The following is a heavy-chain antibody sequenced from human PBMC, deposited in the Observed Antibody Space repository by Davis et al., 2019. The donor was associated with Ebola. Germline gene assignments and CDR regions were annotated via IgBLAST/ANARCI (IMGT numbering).Heavy chain of an antibody. CDR2: ISAYNGNT. V-gene: IGHV1-18*01. CDR1: GGTFSSYA. J-gene: IGHJ5*02. CDR3: ARDQNDILTGGLGGLFDP. D-gene: IGHD3-9*01. Sequence: ASVKVSCKASGGTFSSYAISWVRQAPGQGLQWMGWISAYNGNTNYAQNLQGRVTMTTDTSTSTAYMELRSLRSDDTAVYYCARDQNDILTGGLGGLFDPWGQGTLVTVSS.